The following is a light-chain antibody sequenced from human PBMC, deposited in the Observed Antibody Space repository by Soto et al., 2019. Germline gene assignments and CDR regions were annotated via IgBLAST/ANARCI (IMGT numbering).Light chain of an antibody. CDR1: QSVSTY. CDR3: QQRSKSPIT. V-gene: IGKV3-11*01. CDR2: DAS. J-gene: IGKJ5*01. Sequence: EILLTQSPATLSLSPGERAALSCRARQSVSTYLAWYQQKPGQAPRLFIYDASNRATGIPARFSGSGSGTDFTLTISSLEPEDFAVYYCQQRSKSPITFGQGTRLEIK.